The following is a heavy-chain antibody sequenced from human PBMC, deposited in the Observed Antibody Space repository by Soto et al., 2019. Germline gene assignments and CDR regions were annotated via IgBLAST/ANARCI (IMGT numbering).Heavy chain of an antibody. Sequence: QVQLVESGGGVVQPGRSLRLSCAASGFTFRNYAMDWVRQAPGKGLEWVAVISYDGTDKYYADSVRGRFTISRDNSKNTLYLQMNNLRAEDTAVYYCARAPGEQYYCEYWGQGTQGTVSS. D-gene: IGHD2-21*01. CDR2: ISYDGTDK. V-gene: IGHV3-30-3*01. J-gene: IGHJ4*02. CDR3: ARAPGEQYYCEY. CDR1: GFTFRNYA.